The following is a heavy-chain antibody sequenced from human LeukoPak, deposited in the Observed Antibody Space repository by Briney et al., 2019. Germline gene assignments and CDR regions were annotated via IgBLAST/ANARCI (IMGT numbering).Heavy chain of an antibody. CDR2: ISPSVGST. CDR3: ARRGRRRDGFHFVEDEYYFDY. D-gene: IGHD5-24*01. CDR1: GYTFTTNY. Sequence: SVSVSSKAFGYTFTTNYMHWVRQAPGQGPEWMGVISPSVGSTTYAKMFQGRVTITADKSTSTAYMQLSSLRSEDTAVYYCARRGRRRDGFHFVEDEYYFDYWGQGTLVTVSS. J-gene: IGHJ4*02. V-gene: IGHV1-46*01.